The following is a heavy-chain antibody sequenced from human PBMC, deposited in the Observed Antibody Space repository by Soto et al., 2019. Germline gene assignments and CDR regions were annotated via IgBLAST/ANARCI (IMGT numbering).Heavy chain of an antibody. Sequence: QVQLQESGPGLVKPSQTLSLTCTVSGDSISSNNDYWSWIRQPPGAGLEWIGFISYSGTTSYSPSLKSRVAISLDTSKNQFSLSLSSVTAADTAVYYCARGRGYSYGLDPWGQGTLVTVSS. CDR3: ARGRGYSYGLDP. J-gene: IGHJ5*02. D-gene: IGHD5-18*01. V-gene: IGHV4-30-4*01. CDR1: GDSISSNNDY. CDR2: ISYSGTT.